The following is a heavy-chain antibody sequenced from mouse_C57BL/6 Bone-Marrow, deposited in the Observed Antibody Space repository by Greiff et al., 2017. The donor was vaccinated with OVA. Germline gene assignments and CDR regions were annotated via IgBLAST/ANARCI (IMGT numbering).Heavy chain of an antibody. CDR3: TTDYYSNSYAMDY. D-gene: IGHD2-5*01. J-gene: IGHJ4*01. V-gene: IGHV14-4*01. CDR2: IDPENGDT. Sequence: EVQLQQSGAELVRPGASVKLSCTASGFNIKDDYMHWVKQRPEQGLEWIGWIDPENGDTEYASKFQGKATITADTSSNTAYLQLSSLTSEDTAVYYWTTDYYSNSYAMDYWGQGTSVTVSS. CDR1: GFNIKDDY.